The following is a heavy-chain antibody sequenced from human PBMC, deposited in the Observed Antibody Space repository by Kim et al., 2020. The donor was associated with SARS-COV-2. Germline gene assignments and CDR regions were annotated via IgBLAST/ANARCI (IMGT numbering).Heavy chain of an antibody. Sequence: SGPTLVNPTQTLTLACTFSGFSLSTSGVGVGWIRQPPGKALEWLALIYWDDDKRYSPSLKSRLTITKDTSKNQVVLTMTNMDPVDTATYYCAHRRSPPLWFWEFYFDYWGQGTLVTVSS. D-gene: IGHD3-10*01. V-gene: IGHV2-5*02. CDR2: IYWDDDK. CDR1: GFSLSTSGVG. J-gene: IGHJ4*02. CDR3: AHRRSPPLWFWEFYFDY.